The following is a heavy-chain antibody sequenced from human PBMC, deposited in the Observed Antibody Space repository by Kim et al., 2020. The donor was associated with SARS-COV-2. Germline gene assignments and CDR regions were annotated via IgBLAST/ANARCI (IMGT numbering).Heavy chain of an antibody. CDR2: ISYDGSNK. J-gene: IGHJ4*02. Sequence: GGSLRLSCAASGFTFSSYGMHWVRQAPGKGLEWVAVISYDGSNKYYADSVKGRFTISRDNSKNTLYLQMNSLRAEDTAVYYCAKDTRYSGYGGLDYWGQGTLVTVSS. D-gene: IGHD5-12*01. V-gene: IGHV3-30*18. CDR1: GFTFSSYG. CDR3: AKDTRYSGYGGLDY.